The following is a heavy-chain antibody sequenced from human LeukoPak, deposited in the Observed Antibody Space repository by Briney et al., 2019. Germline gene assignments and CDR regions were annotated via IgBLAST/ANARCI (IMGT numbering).Heavy chain of an antibody. J-gene: IGHJ4*02. CDR2: MYSGGST. Sequence: GGSLRLSCAASGVTVSSNYMSWGRQAPGKGLEWVSVMYSGGSTYYADSAKGRFTISRDNSKNPLYLQMHSLRAEDTAVYSCARVGPNPYYLDYWGQGTLVTVSS. D-gene: IGHD3-10*01. CDR1: GVTVSSNY. CDR3: ARVGPNPYYLDY. V-gene: IGHV3-53*01.